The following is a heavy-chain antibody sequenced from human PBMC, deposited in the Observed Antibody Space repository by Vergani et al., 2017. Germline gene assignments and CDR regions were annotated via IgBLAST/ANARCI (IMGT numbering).Heavy chain of an antibody. J-gene: IGHJ6*03. V-gene: IGHV3-30*18. CDR2: ISHDGSNK. Sequence: QVQLVESGGGVVQPGRSLRLSCAASGFTFSSYGMHWVRQAPGKGLEWVAVISHDGSNKYYADSVKGRFTISRDNSKNTLYLQMNSLRAEDTAVYYCAKCRFLEWLLTYCYYYYYMDVWGKGTTVTVSS. D-gene: IGHD3-3*01. CDR3: AKCRFLEWLLTYCYYYYYMDV. CDR1: GFTFSSYG.